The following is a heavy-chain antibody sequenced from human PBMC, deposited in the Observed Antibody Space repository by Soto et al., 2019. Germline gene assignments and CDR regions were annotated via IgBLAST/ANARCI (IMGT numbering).Heavy chain of an antibody. V-gene: IGHV1-18*04. Sequence: ASVKVSCKASGYTFNTYGITWVRQAPGQGLEWMGWISPTNGNTNYAQKVQGRGTMTTDKSTTTAYMEVSSLRSDDTAVYYCARGVPAAISYYYYYDMDVWGQGTTVTVSS. CDR2: ISPTNGNT. CDR1: GYTFNTYG. D-gene: IGHD2-2*02. J-gene: IGHJ6*02. CDR3: ARGVPAAISYYYYYDMDV.